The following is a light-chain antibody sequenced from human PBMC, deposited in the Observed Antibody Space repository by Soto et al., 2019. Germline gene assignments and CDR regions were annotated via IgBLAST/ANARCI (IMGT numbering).Light chain of an antibody. CDR2: EVT. CDR1: SSDVGGYNS. J-gene: IGLJ2*01. Sequence: QAALTQPPSASGSPGQSVTISCTGTSSDVGGYNSVSWYRQHPGKAPELMIYEVTKRPSGVPDRFSGSKSGNTASLTVSGLQAEDEADYYCCSYAGINSLIFGGGTKLTVL. CDR3: CSYAGINSLI. V-gene: IGLV2-8*01.